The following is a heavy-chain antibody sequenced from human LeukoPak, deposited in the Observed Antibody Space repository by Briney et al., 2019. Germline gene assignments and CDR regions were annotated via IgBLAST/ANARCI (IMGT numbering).Heavy chain of an antibody. CDR1: GFIFSNYD. CDR2: ISGSGGTT. Sequence: PGGTLRLSCAASGFIFSNYDMSWVRQAPGKGLEWVSAISGSGGTTYYSDSVKGRFTISRDNSKNTLHLQMNSLRAEDTAVYYCARDYTTYFDYWGQGTLVTVSS. CDR3: ARDYTTYFDY. D-gene: IGHD1-1*01. J-gene: IGHJ4*02. V-gene: IGHV3-23*01.